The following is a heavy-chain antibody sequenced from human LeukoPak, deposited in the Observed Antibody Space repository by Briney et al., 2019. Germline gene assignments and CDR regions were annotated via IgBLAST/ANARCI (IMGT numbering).Heavy chain of an antibody. CDR1: GGTFSSYA. J-gene: IGHJ4*02. Sequence: SVKVSCKASGGTFSSYAISWVRQAPGQGLEWMGRIIPILGIANYAQKLQGRVTITADKSTSTAYMELSSLRSEDTAVYYCVKDTAMASNTFDYWGQGTLVTVSS. CDR2: IIPILGIA. V-gene: IGHV1-69*04. CDR3: VKDTAMASNTFDY. D-gene: IGHD5-18*01.